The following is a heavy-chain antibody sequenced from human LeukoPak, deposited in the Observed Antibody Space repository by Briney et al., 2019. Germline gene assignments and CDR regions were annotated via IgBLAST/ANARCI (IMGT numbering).Heavy chain of an antibody. V-gene: IGHV4-30-4*01. CDR3: AREISRALWFGESRAFDY. CDR1: GGSISSGDYY. Sequence: SETLSLTCTVSGGSISSGDYYWSWIRQPPGKGLEWIGYIYYSGSTYYNPSLKSRVTISVDTSKNQFSLKLSSVTAADTAVYYCAREISRALWFGESRAFDYWGQGTLVTVSS. CDR2: IYYSGST. D-gene: IGHD3-10*01. J-gene: IGHJ4*02.